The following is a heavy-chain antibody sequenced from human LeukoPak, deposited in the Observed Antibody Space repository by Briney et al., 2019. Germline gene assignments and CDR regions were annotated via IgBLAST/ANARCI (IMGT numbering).Heavy chain of an antibody. J-gene: IGHJ4*02. CDR1: GGSISSSSYY. CDR2: IYYSGNT. CDR3: ARHRIPAALASAFDY. V-gene: IGHV4-39*01. Sequence: SETLSLTCTVSGGSISSSSYYWDWSRQPPGKGLECIGAIYYSGNTNYNPSLKSRVTISVDTSKNQFSLKLSSVTAADTAVYYCARHRIPAALASAFDYWGQGTLVTVSS. D-gene: IGHD2-2*01.